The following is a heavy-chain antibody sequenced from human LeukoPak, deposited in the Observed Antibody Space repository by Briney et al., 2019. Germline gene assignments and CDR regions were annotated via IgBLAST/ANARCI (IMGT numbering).Heavy chain of an antibody. V-gene: IGHV4-34*01. CDR1: GGPFSGCY. D-gene: IGHD2-15*01. CDR3: ATYCSGGSCYYGFDY. Sequence: SETLSLTCAVYGGPFSGCYWSWIRQPPGKGLEWIGEINHSGSTNYNPSLKSRVTISVDTSKNLFSLKLSSVTAADTAVYYCATYCSGGSCYYGFDYWGQGTLVTVSS. CDR2: INHSGST. J-gene: IGHJ4*02.